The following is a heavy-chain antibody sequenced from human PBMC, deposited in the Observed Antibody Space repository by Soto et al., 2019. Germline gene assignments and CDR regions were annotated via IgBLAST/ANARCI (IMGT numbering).Heavy chain of an antibody. D-gene: IGHD1-1*01. CDR1: GFTFSDYY. Sequence: GGSLRLSCVASGFTFSDYYMSWIRQAPGKGLEWVSDISSSSSCTYYADSVKGRFTISRDNSKNTLYLQMNSLRAEDTAVYYCAKRATGTYFDYWGQGTLVTVSS. V-gene: IGHV3-23*01. CDR3: AKRATGTYFDY. CDR2: ISSSSSCT. J-gene: IGHJ4*02.